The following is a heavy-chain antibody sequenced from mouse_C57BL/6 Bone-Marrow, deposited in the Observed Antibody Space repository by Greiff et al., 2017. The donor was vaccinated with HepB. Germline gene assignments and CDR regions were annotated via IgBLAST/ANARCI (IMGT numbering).Heavy chain of an antibody. J-gene: IGHJ3*01. Sequence: EVQLEESGPGLVKPSQSLSLTCPVTGYSFTSGYYWNWIRQFPGNQLEWMGYISYDGSNNYNPSLKNPIPFTRDTSNNPFFLTLNSLTTEDTATYYCADVAPWFAYWGQGTLVTVSA. V-gene: IGHV3-6*01. D-gene: IGHD1-1*01. CDR1: GYSFTSGYY. CDR3: ADVAPWFAY. CDR2: ISYDGSN.